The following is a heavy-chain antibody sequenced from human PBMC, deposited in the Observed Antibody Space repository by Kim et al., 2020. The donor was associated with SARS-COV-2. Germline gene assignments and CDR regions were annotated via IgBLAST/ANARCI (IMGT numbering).Heavy chain of an antibody. J-gene: IGHJ4*02. CDR3: ARDLPGDPYYYDSSAPFDY. CDR2: ISAYNGNT. V-gene: IGHV1-18*04. CDR1: GYTFTSYG. Sequence: ASVKVSCKASGYTFTSYGISWVRQAPGQGLEWMGWISAYNGNTNYAQKLQGRVPMTTDTSTSTAYMELRSLRSDDTAVYYCARDLPGDPYYYDSSAPFDYWGQGTLVTVSS. D-gene: IGHD3-22*01.